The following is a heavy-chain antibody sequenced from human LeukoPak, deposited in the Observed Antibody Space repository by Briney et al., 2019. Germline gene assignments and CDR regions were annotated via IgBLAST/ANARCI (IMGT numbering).Heavy chain of an antibody. Sequence: GGSLRLSCAASGFTFSSYAMSWVRQAPGKGLEWVSAISGSGGSTYYADSVKGRFTISRDNSKNTLYLQMNSLRAEDTAIYYCANIGNYDSSGYYYVDCWGQGTLVTVSS. CDR3: ANIGNYDSSGYYYVDC. CDR1: GFTFSSYA. D-gene: IGHD3-22*01. CDR2: ISGSGGST. J-gene: IGHJ4*02. V-gene: IGHV3-23*01.